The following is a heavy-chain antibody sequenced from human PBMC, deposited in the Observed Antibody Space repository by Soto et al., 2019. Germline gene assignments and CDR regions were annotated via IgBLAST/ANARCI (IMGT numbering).Heavy chain of an antibody. CDR1: GFTFSSYR. Sequence: PGGSLRLSCAASGFTFSSYRMSWVRQAPGKGLEWVANIKQDGSEKYYVDSVKGRFTISRDNAKNSLYLQMNSLRAEDTAVYYCARIREARPYYNYCMDVWGQGPTVTVSS. CDR2: IKQDGSEK. D-gene: IGHD6-6*01. J-gene: IGHJ6*02. CDR3: ARIREARPYYNYCMDV. V-gene: IGHV3-7*01.